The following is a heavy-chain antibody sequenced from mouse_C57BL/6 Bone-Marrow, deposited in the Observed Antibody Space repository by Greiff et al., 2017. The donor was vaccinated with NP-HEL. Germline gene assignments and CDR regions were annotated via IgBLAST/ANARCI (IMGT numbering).Heavy chain of an antibody. J-gene: IGHJ1*03. CDR1: GFTFNTYA. Sequence: EVQRVESGGGLVQPKGSLKLSCAASGFTFNTYAMHWVRQAPGKGLEWVARIRSKSSNYATYYADSVKDRFTIPRDDSQSMLYLQMNHLKTEDTAMYYCVRDYYGSRGDWYFDVWGTGTTVTVSS. CDR3: VRDYYGSRGDWYFDV. CDR2: IRSKSSNYAT. V-gene: IGHV10-3*01. D-gene: IGHD1-1*01.